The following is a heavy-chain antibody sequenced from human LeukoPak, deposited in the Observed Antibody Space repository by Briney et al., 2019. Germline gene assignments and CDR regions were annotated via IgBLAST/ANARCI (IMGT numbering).Heavy chain of an antibody. CDR2: IKQDGSEK. D-gene: IGHD3-22*01. V-gene: IGHV3-7*01. CDR3: ARVAHTPMIVVAQEIDY. J-gene: IGHJ4*02. Sequence: GGSLRLSCAASAFTFSSYWMSWVRQAPGKGLEWVANIKQDGSEKYYVDSVKGRFTISRDNAKNSLYLQMNSLRAEDTAVYYCARVAHTPMIVVAQEIDYWGQGTLVTVSS. CDR1: AFTFSSYW.